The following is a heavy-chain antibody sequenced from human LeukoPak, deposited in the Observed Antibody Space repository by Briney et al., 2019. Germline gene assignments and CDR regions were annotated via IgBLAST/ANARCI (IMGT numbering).Heavy chain of an antibody. CDR1: GFTFDDYA. J-gene: IGHJ4*02. CDR3: AKGNSGNYGGNSVFDY. V-gene: IGHV3-9*03. Sequence: GGSLRLSCAASGFTFDDYAMHWVRQAPGKGLEWVSGISWNSGSIGYADSVKGRFSISRDNAKNSLSLQMNSLRAEDMALYYCAKGNSGNYGGNSVFDYWGQGTLVTASS. CDR2: ISWNSGSI. D-gene: IGHD4-23*01.